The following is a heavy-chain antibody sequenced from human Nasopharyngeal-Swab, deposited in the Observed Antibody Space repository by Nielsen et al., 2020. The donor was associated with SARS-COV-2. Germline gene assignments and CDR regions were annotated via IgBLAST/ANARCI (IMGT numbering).Heavy chain of an antibody. J-gene: IGHJ6*02. D-gene: IGHD2-2*01. Sequence: WIRQPPGKGLAWVSAISGSGGSTYYADSVKGRFTISRDNSKNTLYLQMNSLRAEDTAVYYCAKVARDIVVVPAAMKAYYYYGMDVWGQGTTVTVSS. V-gene: IGHV3-23*01. CDR3: AKVARDIVVVPAAMKAYYYYGMDV. CDR2: ISGSGGST.